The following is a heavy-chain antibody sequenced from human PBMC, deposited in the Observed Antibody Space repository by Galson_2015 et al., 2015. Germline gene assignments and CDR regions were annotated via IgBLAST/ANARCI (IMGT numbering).Heavy chain of an antibody. Sequence: ATLSLTCAVYGGSFSGYYWSWIRQPPGKGLEWIGEINHSGSTNYNPSLKSRVTISADTSKNQFSLKLSSVTAADTAVYYCASLPRYCSGGSCYPFDYWGQGTLVTVSS. V-gene: IGHV4-34*01. CDR2: INHSGST. CDR1: GGSFSGYY. CDR3: ASLPRYCSGGSCYPFDY. D-gene: IGHD2-15*01. J-gene: IGHJ4*02.